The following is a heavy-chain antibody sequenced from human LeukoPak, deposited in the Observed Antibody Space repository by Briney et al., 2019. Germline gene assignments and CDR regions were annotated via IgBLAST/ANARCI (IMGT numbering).Heavy chain of an antibody. CDR2: TYYRSKWYN. Sequence: SQTLSPTCAISGDSVSSNSAGWNWIRQSPSRGLEWLGRTYYRSKWYNDYAVSVKSRITINPDTSKNQFSLQLNSVTPEDTAVYYCARDSGNWGAYYCYYGMGVWGRGTTLTVSS. D-gene: IGHD7-27*01. CDR3: ARDSGNWGAYYCYYGMGV. J-gene: IGHJ6*02. V-gene: IGHV6-1*01. CDR1: GDSVSSNSAG.